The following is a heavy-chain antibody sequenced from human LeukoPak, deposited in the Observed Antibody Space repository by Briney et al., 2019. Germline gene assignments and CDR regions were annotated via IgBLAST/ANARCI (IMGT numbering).Heavy chain of an antibody. J-gene: IGHJ4*02. V-gene: IGHV1-18*01. CDR2: ISAYNVNT. CDR1: GYTFTSYG. Sequence: ASVKVSCKASGYTFTSYGISWVRQAPGQGLEWMGWISAYNVNTNYAQKLQGRVTMTTDTSTSTAYMELRSLRSDDTAVYYCARLITIFGVVTGGFDYWGQGTLVTVSS. CDR3: ARLITIFGVVTGGFDY. D-gene: IGHD3-3*01.